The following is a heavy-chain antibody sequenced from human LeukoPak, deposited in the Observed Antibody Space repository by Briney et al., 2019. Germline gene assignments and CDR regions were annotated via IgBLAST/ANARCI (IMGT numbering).Heavy chain of an antibody. CDR2: INPSGGST. D-gene: IGHD2-2*01. CDR1: GYSFTSYY. J-gene: IGHJ3*02. V-gene: IGHV1-46*01. Sequence: ASVKVSCKASGYSFTSYYMHWVRQAPGQGLEWMGIINPSGGSTSYAQKFQGRVTMTRDMSTSTVYMELGSLRSEDTAVYYCARGTIRGYCSSTSCPDSSFDMWGQGTMVTVSS. CDR3: ARGTIRGYCSSTSCPDSSFDM.